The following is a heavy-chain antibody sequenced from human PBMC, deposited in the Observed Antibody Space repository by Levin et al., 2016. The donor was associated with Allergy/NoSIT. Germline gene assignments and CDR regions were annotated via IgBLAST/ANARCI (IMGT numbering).Heavy chain of an antibody. V-gene: IGHV3-33*01. D-gene: IGHD6-13*01. CDR3: ARENRVKQQLGVVYFDY. J-gene: IGHJ4*02. CDR2: IWYDGSNK. Sequence: VRQTGPGKGLEWVAVIWYDGSNKYYADSVKGRFTISRDNSKNTLYLQMNSLRAEDTAVYYCARENRVKQQLGVVYFDYWGQGTLVTVSS.